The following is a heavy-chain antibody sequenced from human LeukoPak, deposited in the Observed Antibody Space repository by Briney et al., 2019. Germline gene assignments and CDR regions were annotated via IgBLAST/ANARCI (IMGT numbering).Heavy chain of an antibody. CDR3: AKDIGGIAAAVDY. CDR2: ISWNSGSI. J-gene: IGHJ4*02. Sequence: GGSLRLSCAASGFTFDDYAMHWVRHAPGKGLEWVSGISWNSGSIGYADSVKGRFTISRDNAKNSLYLQMNSLRAEDTALYYCAKDIGGIAAAVDYWGQGTLVTVSS. CDR1: GFTFDDYA. V-gene: IGHV3-9*01. D-gene: IGHD6-13*01.